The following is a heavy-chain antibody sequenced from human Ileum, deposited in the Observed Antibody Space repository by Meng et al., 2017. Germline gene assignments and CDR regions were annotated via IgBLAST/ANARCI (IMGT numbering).Heavy chain of an antibody. CDR3: ARGTMLITMVRGVILEFDY. J-gene: IGHJ4*02. D-gene: IGHD3-10*01. CDR1: GGSFSGYY. Sequence: SETLSLTCAVYGGSFSGYYWSWIRQPPGKGLEWIGEINHSGITNYNPSLKSRVTISVDTSKNQFSLKLSSVTAADTAVYYCARGTMLITMVRGVILEFDYWGQGTLVTVSS. CDR2: INHSGIT. V-gene: IGHV4-34*01.